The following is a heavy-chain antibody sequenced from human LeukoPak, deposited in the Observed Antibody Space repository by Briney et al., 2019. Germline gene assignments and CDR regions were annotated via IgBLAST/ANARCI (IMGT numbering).Heavy chain of an antibody. CDR1: GYTFTAYY. Sequence: ASVKVSCKASGYTFTAYYMHWVRQAPGQGLECMGWINPNSGGTDYTQKFQGRVTMTRDTSISTAYMELSRLRSDDTAVYYCARAPASYAFDIWGQGTLVTVSS. J-gene: IGHJ3*02. CDR3: ARAPASYAFDI. CDR2: INPNSGGT. V-gene: IGHV1-2*02.